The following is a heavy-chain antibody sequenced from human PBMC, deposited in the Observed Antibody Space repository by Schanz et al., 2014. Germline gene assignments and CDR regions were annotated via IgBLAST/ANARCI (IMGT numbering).Heavy chain of an antibody. CDR1: GFTFRSYS. D-gene: IGHD3-10*01. CDR2: IGGSGDST. V-gene: IGHV3-23*04. CDR3: AKDLHSNSGNYYSYYFDS. J-gene: IGHJ4*02. Sequence: EVQLVESGGSLVQPGGSLRLSCAASGFTFRSYSMNWVRQAPGKGLEWVSGIGGSGDSTHYADSVKARFTISRDNSKNSVSLQMDSLRPEDTAVYFCAKDLHSNSGNYYSYYFDSWGPGALVTVSS.